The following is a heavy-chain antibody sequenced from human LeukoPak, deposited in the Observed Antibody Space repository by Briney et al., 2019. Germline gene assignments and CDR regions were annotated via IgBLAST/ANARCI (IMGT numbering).Heavy chain of an antibody. CDR1: GYTFTNYG. J-gene: IGHJ1*01. Sequence: GASVKVSCKASGYTFTNYGINWVRQAPGQGLEWMGWINTYNGDTKFPQKLQDRVTMTSDTSTSTAYMELRSLRSDDTAVYFCARGGSSWSAEYFQHWGQGTLVTVSS. CDR2: INTYNGDT. V-gene: IGHV1-18*01. CDR3: ARGGSSWSAEYFQH. D-gene: IGHD6-13*01.